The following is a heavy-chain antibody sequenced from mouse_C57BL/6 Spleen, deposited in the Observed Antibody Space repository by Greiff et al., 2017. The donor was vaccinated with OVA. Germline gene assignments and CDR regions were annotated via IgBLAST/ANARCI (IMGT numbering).Heavy chain of an antibody. CDR3: ARHEDYEGAMDY. J-gene: IGHJ4*01. CDR2: IWSDGST. CDR1: GFSFTSYG. V-gene: IGHV2-6-1*01. Sequence: VHLVESGPGLVAPSQSLSITCTVSGFSFTSYGVHWVRQPPGKGLEWLVVIWSDGSTTYNSALKSRLSISKDNSKSQVFLKMNSLQTDDTAMYYCARHEDYEGAMDYWGQGTSVTVSS. D-gene: IGHD2-4*01.